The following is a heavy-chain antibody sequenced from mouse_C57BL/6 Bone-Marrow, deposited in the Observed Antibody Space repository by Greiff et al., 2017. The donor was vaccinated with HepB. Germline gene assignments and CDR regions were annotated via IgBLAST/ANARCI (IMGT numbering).Heavy chain of an antibody. CDR1: GYSITSGYY. V-gene: IGHV3-6*01. CDR2: ISYDGSN. Sequence: VQLKESGPGLVKPSQSLSLTCSVTGYSITSGYYWNWIRQFPGNKLEWMGYISYDGSNNYNPSLKNRISITRDTSKNQFFLKLNSVTTEDTATYYCARGRTSYYAMDYWGQGTSVTVSS. J-gene: IGHJ4*01. CDR3: ARGRTSYYAMDY.